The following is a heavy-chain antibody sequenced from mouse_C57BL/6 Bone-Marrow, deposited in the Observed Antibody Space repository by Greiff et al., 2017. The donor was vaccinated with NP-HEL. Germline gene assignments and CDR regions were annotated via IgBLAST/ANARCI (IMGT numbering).Heavy chain of an antibody. Sequence: VKLQESGAELMKPGASVKLSCKATGYTFTGYWIEWVKQRPGHGLEWIGEILPGSGSTNYNEKFKGKATFTADTSSNTAYMQLSSLTTEDSAIYYCARTPITTVVPDWYFDVWGTGTTVTVSS. J-gene: IGHJ1*03. V-gene: IGHV1-9*01. D-gene: IGHD1-1*01. CDR3: ARTPITTVVPDWYFDV. CDR1: GYTFTGYW. CDR2: ILPGSGST.